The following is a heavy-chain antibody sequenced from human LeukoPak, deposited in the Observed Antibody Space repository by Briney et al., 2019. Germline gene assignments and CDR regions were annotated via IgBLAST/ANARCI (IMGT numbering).Heavy chain of an antibody. CDR1: GFTVSSNY. D-gene: IGHD3-22*01. Sequence: QTGGSLRLSCAASGFTVSSNYMSWVRQAPGKGLEWVSVIYSGGSTYYADSVKGRFTISRDNSKNTLYLQMNSLRAEDTAVYYCARAISGCYDYWGQGTLVTVSS. CDR3: ARAISGCYDY. V-gene: IGHV3-66*02. CDR2: IYSGGST. J-gene: IGHJ4*02.